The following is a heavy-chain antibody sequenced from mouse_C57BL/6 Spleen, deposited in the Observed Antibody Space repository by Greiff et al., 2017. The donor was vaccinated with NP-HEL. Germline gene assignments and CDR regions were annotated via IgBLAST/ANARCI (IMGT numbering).Heavy chain of an antibody. D-gene: IGHD2-2*01. CDR2: IWRGGST. Sequence: VQRVESGPGLVQPSQSLSITCTVSGFSLTSYGVHWVRQSPGKGLEWLGVIWRGGSTDYNAAFMSRLSITKDNSKSQVFFKMNSLQADDTAIYYCAKKESYYGYDGYAMDYWGQGTSVTVSS. CDR3: AKKESYYGYDGYAMDY. J-gene: IGHJ4*01. V-gene: IGHV2-5*01. CDR1: GFSLTSYG.